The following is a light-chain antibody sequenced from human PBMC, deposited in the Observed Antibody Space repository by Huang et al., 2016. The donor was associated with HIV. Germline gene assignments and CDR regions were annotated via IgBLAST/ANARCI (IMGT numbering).Light chain of an antibody. CDR3: QQYNDWPRT. CDR1: ESIISN. CDR2: DTS. V-gene: IGKV3-15*01. J-gene: IGKJ1*01. Sequence: EIVMTQSPVTLSVSLGERATLTCRATESIISNLAWYQQKPGQAPRRLIYDTSTRATGIPGRFDGGGFGTEFTLTISSLQSEDSAIYYCQQYNDWPRTFGQGTKVEI.